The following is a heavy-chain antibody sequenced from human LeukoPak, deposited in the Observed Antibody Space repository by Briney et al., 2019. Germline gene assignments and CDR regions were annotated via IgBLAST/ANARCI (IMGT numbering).Heavy chain of an antibody. CDR2: INPNSGGT. V-gene: IGHV1-2*06. Sequence: GASVKVSCKASGYTFTSYGISWARQAPGQGLEWMGRINPNSGGTNYAQKFQGRVTMTRDTSISTAYMELSRLRSDDTAVYYCARSGVSGWYDSTYEVPDVWGQGTTVTVSS. CDR3: ARSGVSGWYDSTYEVPDV. D-gene: IGHD6-19*01. J-gene: IGHJ6*02. CDR1: GYTFTSYG.